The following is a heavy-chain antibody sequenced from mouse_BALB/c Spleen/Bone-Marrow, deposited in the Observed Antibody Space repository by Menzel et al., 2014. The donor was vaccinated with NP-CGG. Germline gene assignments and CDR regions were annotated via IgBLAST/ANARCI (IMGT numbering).Heavy chain of an antibody. J-gene: IGHJ4*01. CDR2: IDPSNSET. Sequence: VQLVESGPELVRPGASVKMSCKASDYTFTSYWMHWVKQRPGQGLEWIGMIDPSNSETRLNQKFKDKATLDVDKSSNTAHMHLSSLTSEDSAVYYCARTFQPRRAMDYWGQGSSVTLSS. CDR1: DYTFTSYW. D-gene: IGHD6-1*01. CDR3: ARTFQPRRAMDY. V-gene: IGHV1-74*01.